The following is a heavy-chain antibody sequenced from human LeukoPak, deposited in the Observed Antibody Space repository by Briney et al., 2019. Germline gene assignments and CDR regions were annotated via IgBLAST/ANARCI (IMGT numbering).Heavy chain of an antibody. V-gene: IGHV3-33*01. D-gene: IGHD4-17*01. J-gene: IGHJ4*02. Sequence: PGRSLRLSCAASGFTFSSYGMHWDRQAPGKGLEWVAVIWYDGSNKNHADSVKGRFTISRDNSKNTLYLQMNSLRAEDTAVYYCARDFYGDFSKFDYWGQGTLVTVSS. CDR3: ARDFYGDFSKFDY. CDR1: GFTFSSYG. CDR2: IWYDGSNK.